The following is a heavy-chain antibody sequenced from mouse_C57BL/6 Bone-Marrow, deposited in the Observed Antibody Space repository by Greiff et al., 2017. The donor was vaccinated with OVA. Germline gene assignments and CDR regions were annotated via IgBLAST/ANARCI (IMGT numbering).Heavy chain of an antibody. V-gene: IGHV1-81*01. Sequence: VQLQESGAELARPGASVKLSCKASGYTFTSYGISWVKQRTGQGLEWIGEIYPRSGNTYYNEKFKGKATLTADKSSSTAYMELRSLTSEDSAVYFCARSLTTTKFAYWGQGTLVTVSA. CDR3: ARSLTTTKFAY. CDR2: IYPRSGNT. CDR1: GYTFTSYG. J-gene: IGHJ3*01. D-gene: IGHD1-1*01.